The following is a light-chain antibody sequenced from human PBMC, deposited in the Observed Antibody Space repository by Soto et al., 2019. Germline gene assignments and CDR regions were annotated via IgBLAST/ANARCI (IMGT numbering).Light chain of an antibody. V-gene: IGKV3-11*01. J-gene: IGKJ4*01. CDR3: QQRYNWPVT. CDR1: QNVETF. CDR2: DAS. Sequence: DIVLTQSPGSRSLSPGERASLSCRASQNVETFLAWYQQRPGHSPRLLIYDASRRATGIPARFSGSGSGTDFTLTITGLEPEDFGVYYCQQRYNWPVTFGAGTKVEI.